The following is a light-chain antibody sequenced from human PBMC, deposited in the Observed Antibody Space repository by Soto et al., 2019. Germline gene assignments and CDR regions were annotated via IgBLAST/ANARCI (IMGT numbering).Light chain of an antibody. CDR3: LQDYTYPRT. CDR2: ASS. J-gene: IGKJ1*01. Sequence: IRMTQSPSSLSASVGDRVTIACRASQGIRNALAWYQQRPGKAPTLLIYASSNLQAGVPSRFRGSGSGAEFTLTISSLQPEDSATYYCLQDYTYPRTFGQGTKVEI. V-gene: IGKV1-6*01. CDR1: QGIRNA.